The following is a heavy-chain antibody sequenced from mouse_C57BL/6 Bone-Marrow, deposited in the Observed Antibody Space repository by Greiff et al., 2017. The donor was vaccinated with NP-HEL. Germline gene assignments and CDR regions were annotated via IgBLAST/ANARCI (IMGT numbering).Heavy chain of an antibody. CDR2: IDPSDSYT. CDR1: GYTFTSYW. J-gene: IGHJ2*01. Sequence: VQLQQPGAELVKPGASVKLSCKASGYTFTSYWMQWVKQRPGQGLEWIGEIDPSDSYTNYNQKFKGKATLTVDTSSSTAYMQLSSLTSEDSAVYYCAREGAGKGGFDYWGQGTTLTVSS. V-gene: IGHV1-50*01. D-gene: IGHD3-3*01. CDR3: AREGAGKGGFDY.